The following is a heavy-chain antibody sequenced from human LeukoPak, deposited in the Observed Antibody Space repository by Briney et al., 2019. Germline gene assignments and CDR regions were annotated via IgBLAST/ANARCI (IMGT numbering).Heavy chain of an antibody. V-gene: IGHV1-69*04. D-gene: IGHD6-13*01. Sequence: GASVRVSCKASGGTFSSYAISWVRQAPGQGLEWMGRIIPILGIANYAQKFQGRVTITAGKSTSTAYMELSSLRSEDTAVYYCARDPSSSWYLTSYYYYGMDVWGQGTTVTVSS. CDR2: IIPILGIA. CDR1: GGTFSSYA. J-gene: IGHJ6*02. CDR3: ARDPSSSWYLTSYYYYGMDV.